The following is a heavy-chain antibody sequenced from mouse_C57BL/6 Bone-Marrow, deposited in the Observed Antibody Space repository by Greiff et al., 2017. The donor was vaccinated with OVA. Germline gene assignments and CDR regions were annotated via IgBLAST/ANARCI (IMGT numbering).Heavy chain of an antibody. CDR2: INPNNGGT. D-gene: IGHD1-1*01. CDR3: ARGGYGSSGFAY. J-gene: IGHJ3*01. V-gene: IGHV1-26*01. Sequence: EVQLQQSGPELVKPGASVKISCKASGYTFTDYYMNWVKQSHGKSLEWIGDINPNNGGTSYNQKFKGKATLTVDKSSSTAYMELRSLTSEDSAVYYCARGGYGSSGFAYWGQGTLVTVSA. CDR1: GYTFTDYY.